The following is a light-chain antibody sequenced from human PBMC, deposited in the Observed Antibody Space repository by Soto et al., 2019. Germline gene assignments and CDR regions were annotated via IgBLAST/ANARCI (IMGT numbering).Light chain of an antibody. J-gene: IGLJ1*01. CDR1: SSDVGNYNF. CDR2: EGS. CDR3: CSYAGSSTYV. V-gene: IGLV2-23*01. Sequence: QTASVSGSPGQSITISCTGTSSDVGNYNFVSWYQQHPGKAPKLMIYEGSKRPSGVSNRFSGSKSGNTASLTISGLQAEDEADYYCCSYAGSSTYVFGTGTKVTVL.